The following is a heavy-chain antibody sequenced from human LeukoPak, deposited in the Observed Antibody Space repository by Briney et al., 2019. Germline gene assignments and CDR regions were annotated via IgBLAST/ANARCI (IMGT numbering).Heavy chain of an antibody. V-gene: IGHV1-18*01. D-gene: IGHD6-13*01. CDR2: ISAYNGDT. CDR1: GYSFTSYG. Sequence: ASVKVSCKASGYSFTSYGFNWVRQAPGRGLEWMGWISAYNGDTNYAQKLQGRVTMTTDTSTSTAYMELRSLRSDDTAVYYCAREYSSRQTIRRYDYWGQGTLVTVSS. CDR3: AREYSSRQTIRRYDY. J-gene: IGHJ4*02.